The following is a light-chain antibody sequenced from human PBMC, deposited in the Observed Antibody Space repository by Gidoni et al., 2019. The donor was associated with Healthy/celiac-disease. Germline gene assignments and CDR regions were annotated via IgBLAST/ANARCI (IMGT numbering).Light chain of an antibody. V-gene: IGLV1-40*01. Sequence: QSVLTQPPSVSGAPGQSVTISCPGSSSNIGAGYDVHWYQQLPGTAPKLLIYGNSKRPSGVPDRFSGSKSGTSASLDITGLQAEDEADYYCQSYDSSLSGSVFGGGTKLTVL. CDR1: SSNIGAGYD. J-gene: IGLJ3*02. CDR2: GNS. CDR3: QSYDSSLSGSV.